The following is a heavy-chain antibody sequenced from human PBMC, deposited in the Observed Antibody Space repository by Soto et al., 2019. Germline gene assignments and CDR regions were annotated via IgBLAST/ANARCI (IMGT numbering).Heavy chain of an antibody. V-gene: IGHV3-33*01. CDR2: IWYDGSNK. D-gene: IGHD5-18*01. J-gene: IGHJ4*01. Sequence: GGSLRLSCAASGFTFSSYGMHWVRQAPGKGLEWVAVIWYDGSNKYYADSVKGRFTISRDNSKNTLYLQMNSLRAEDTAVYYCAREDHSYGPRLGVDYWGHGTLVTVSS. CDR1: GFTFSSYG. CDR3: AREDHSYGPRLGVDY.